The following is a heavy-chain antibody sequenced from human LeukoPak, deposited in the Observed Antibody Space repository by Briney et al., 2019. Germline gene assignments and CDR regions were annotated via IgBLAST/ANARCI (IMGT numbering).Heavy chain of an antibody. D-gene: IGHD4-17*01. CDR3: AKPSYGDPLDAFDI. V-gene: IGHV3-23*01. CDR1: GFTFSSYA. CDR2: ISDRSDKT. J-gene: IGHJ3*02. Sequence: GGSLRLSCAASGFTFSSYAMNWVRQAPGKGLEWVSTISDRSDKTYYADSVRGRFTISRDNSKNTLFLQMNSLRAEDTAVYYCAKPSYGDPLDAFDIWGQGTMVTVSS.